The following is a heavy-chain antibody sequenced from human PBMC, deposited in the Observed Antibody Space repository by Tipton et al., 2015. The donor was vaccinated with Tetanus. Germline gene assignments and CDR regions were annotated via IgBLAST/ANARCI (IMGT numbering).Heavy chain of an antibody. CDR1: GDSVSSNVAT. D-gene: IGHD4-17*01. CDR2: TYFRSQWLQ. Sequence: LRLSCVISGDSVSSNVATWNWIRQSPSRGLEWLGRTYFRSQWLQEYAPSLKGRITINPDTSKNQFSLRLNSVTPEDTAVYYCARSRGGDLDYWGQGTLVTVSS. CDR3: ARSRGGDLDY. V-gene: IGHV6-1*01. J-gene: IGHJ4*02.